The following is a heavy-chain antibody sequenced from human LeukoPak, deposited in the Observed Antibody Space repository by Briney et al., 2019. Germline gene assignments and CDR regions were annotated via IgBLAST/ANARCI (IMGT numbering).Heavy chain of an antibody. CDR2: VDPEDGET. V-gene: IGHV1-24*01. Sequence: ASVKVSCKVSGYTLTELSMHWVRQAPGKGLEWMGLVDPEDGETIYAEKFQGRVTITADTSTDTAYMELSSLRSEDTAVYYCATDPYYDSSGYTFDYWGQGTLVTVSS. CDR1: GYTLTELS. CDR3: ATDPYYDSSGYTFDY. J-gene: IGHJ4*02. D-gene: IGHD3-22*01.